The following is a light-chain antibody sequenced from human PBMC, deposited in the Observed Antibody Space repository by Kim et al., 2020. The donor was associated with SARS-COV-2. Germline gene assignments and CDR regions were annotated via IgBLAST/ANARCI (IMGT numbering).Light chain of an antibody. J-gene: IGLJ3*02. CDR3: ATHDESQVV. V-gene: IGLV1-44*01. Sequence: QSVLTQPPSASGTPGQRVTIFCSGSISNIGSTTVPWYQQLPGAAPKLLIYGDDLRPPRVPDRFSGPKSGTSASLAISGLQSEDEADYYCATHDESQVVFGGGPQLTFL. CDR1: ISNIGSTT. CDR2: GDD.